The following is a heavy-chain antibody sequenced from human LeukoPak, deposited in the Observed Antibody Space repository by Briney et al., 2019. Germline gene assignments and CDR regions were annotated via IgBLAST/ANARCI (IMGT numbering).Heavy chain of an antibody. D-gene: IGHD6-13*01. CDR3: ARGLSSSWCKNYYYMDV. V-gene: IGHV1-8*03. J-gene: IGHJ6*03. CDR2: MNPNSGNT. CDR1: GYTFTSYD. Sequence: ASVKVSCKASGYTFTSYDINWVRQATGQGLEWMGWMNPNSGNTGYAQKFQGRVTITRNTSISTAYMELSSLRSEDTAVYYCARGLSSSWCKNYYYMDVWGKGTTVTVSS.